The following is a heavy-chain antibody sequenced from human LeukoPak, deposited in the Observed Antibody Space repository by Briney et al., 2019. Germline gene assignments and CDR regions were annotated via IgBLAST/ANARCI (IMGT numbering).Heavy chain of an antibody. V-gene: IGHV1-2*02. CDR1: GYTFTGYY. Sequence: ASVNVSCKASGYTFTGYYMHWVRQPPGQGLEWMGWINPNSSGTNYAQKFQGRVTMTRDTSISTAYMELSRLRSDDTDVYYCARVNYVHAFDIWGQGTMVTVSS. CDR3: ARVNYVHAFDI. J-gene: IGHJ3*02. CDR2: INPNSSGT. D-gene: IGHD4-11*01.